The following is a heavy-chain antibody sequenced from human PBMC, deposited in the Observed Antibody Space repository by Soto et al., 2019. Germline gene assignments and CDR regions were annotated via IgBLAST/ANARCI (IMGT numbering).Heavy chain of an antibody. CDR3: AKGPHVDTPMFWYYFDY. J-gene: IGHJ4*02. Sequence: GGSLRLSCAASGFTFSSYGMHWVRQAPGKGLEWVAITSYDGNNKYYADSVKGRFTISRDNSKNTLYLQMNSLRAEDTAVYYCAKGPHVDTPMFWYYFDYWGQGTLVTVSS. CDR2: TSYDGNNK. CDR1: GFTFSSYG. V-gene: IGHV3-30*18. D-gene: IGHD5-18*01.